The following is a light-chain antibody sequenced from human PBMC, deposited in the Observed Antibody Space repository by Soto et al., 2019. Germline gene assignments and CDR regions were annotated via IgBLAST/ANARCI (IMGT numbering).Light chain of an antibody. J-gene: IGKJ4*01. V-gene: IGKV3-20*01. Sequence: EIVLTQSPGTLSLSPGERATLSCRASQSVSSSYLAWYQQKPGQAPKLLIYGASSRATGIPDRFSGSGSGTGFPLTNSRLEPEDFAVYYCQQYGSSPPLTFGGGTKVEIK. CDR2: GAS. CDR1: QSVSSSY. CDR3: QQYGSSPPLT.